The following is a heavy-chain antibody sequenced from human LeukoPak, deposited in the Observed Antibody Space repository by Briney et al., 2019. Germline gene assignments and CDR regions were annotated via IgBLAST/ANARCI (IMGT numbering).Heavy chain of an antibody. J-gene: IGHJ4*02. CDR1: GFTFSSYW. V-gene: IGHV3-7*01. Sequence: GGSLRLSCAASGFTFSSYWMSWVRQAPGKGLEWVANIKQDGSEKYYMDSVKGRFTISRDNAKNALYLQMNSLRAEDTAVYYCVRYVRPAVGAYDYWGQGTLVTVSS. D-gene: IGHD6-13*01. CDR2: IKQDGSEK. CDR3: VRYVRPAVGAYDY.